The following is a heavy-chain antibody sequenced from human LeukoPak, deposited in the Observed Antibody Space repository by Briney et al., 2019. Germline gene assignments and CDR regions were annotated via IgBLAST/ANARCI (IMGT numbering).Heavy chain of an antibody. CDR3: ARDQGRKGAIDY. CDR1: GGSISSYY. Sequence: PSETLSLTCTVSGGSISSYYWSWIRQPPGKGLEWIGYIYYSGSTNYNPSLKSRVTISVDTSKNQFSLKLSSVTAADTAVYYCARDQGRKGAIDYWGQGTQVTVSS. D-gene: IGHD3-10*01. J-gene: IGHJ4*02. V-gene: IGHV4-59*01. CDR2: IYYSGST.